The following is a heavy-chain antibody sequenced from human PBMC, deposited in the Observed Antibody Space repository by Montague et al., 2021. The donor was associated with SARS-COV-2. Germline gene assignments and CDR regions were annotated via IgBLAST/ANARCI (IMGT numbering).Heavy chain of an antibody. CDR3: AREVIMITFGGVIAQPPFDY. J-gene: IGHJ4*02. D-gene: IGHD3-16*02. V-gene: IGHV3-7*01. CDR1: GFTFSSHW. CDR2: IKQDGSEK. Sequence: SLRLSCAASGFTFSSHWMSWVRQAPGMGLEWVANIKQDGSEKSYVDSVKGRFTISRDSARNSLYLQMNSLRAEDTAVYYCAREVIMITFGGVIAQPPFDYWGRGTLVTVCS.